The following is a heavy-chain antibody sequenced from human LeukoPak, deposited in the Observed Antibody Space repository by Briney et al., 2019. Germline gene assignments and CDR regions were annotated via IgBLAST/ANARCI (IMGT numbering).Heavy chain of an antibody. CDR2: IYYSGST. D-gene: IGHD1-26*01. V-gene: IGHV4-39*01. Sequence: SETLSLTCTVSGGSISTNKYYWGWIRQPPGKGLEWIGSIYYSGSTYYNPTLKSRVTIFVDTSKNQFSLKLSSVTAADTAVYYCATPYSGGHQGLDMWGRGTMVTVS. J-gene: IGHJ3*02. CDR3: ATPYSGGHQGLDM. CDR1: GGSISTNKYY.